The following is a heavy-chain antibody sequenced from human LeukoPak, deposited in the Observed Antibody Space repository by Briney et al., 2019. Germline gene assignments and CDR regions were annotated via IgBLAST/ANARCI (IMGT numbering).Heavy chain of an antibody. V-gene: IGHV3-74*01. CDR1: GFTFSSYW. Sequence: GGSLRLSCAASGFTFSSYWMHWVRQAPGKGLVGVSRINSDGSSTSYADSVKGRFTISRDNARNTLYLQMNSLRAEDTAVYYCARDAEYAFYFDYWGQGTLVTVSS. J-gene: IGHJ4*02. D-gene: IGHD2-2*01. CDR2: INSDGSST. CDR3: ARDAEYAFYFDY.